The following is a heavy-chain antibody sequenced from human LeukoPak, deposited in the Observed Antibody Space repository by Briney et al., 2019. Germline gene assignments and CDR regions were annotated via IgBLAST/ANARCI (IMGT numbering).Heavy chain of an antibody. D-gene: IGHD3-22*01. V-gene: IGHV4-38-2*01. CDR3: ARMGVSYYYDSSTYYPTAFDV. Sequence: SETLSLTCAVSGYSLSSGYYWGWIRPSPGKGLEWIATIFHSGSIYYNPSLKSRVTLSVDTSKNQFSLRLNSVTAADTALYYFARMGVSYYYDSSTYYPTAFDVWGQGTMVSVSS. CDR2: IFHSGSI. CDR1: GYSLSSGYY. J-gene: IGHJ3*01.